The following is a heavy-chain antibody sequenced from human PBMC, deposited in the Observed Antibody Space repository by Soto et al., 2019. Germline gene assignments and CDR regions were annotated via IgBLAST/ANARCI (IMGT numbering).Heavy chain of an antibody. Sequence: QVQLQESGPGLVKPSGTLSLTCAVSGASIDSTWWSWVRQPPGKGLEWIGEIFHNGHTSYNPSLKSRVSMSLDKSNNQFSLNLNSVTAADTAVYYCARHVGHHFDSWGQGTLLTVSS. J-gene: IGHJ4*02. D-gene: IGHD3-16*01. CDR3: ARHVGHHFDS. CDR2: IFHNGHT. V-gene: IGHV4-4*02. CDR1: GASIDSTW.